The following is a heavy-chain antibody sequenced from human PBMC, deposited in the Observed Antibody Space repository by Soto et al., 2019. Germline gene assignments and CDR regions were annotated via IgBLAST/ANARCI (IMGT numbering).Heavy chain of an antibody. CDR3: ARDAVAVAGTVWFDP. D-gene: IGHD6-19*01. CDR1: GGTFSSYA. J-gene: IGHJ5*02. Sequence: QVQLVQSGAEVKKPGSSVKVSCKASGGTFSSYAISWVRQAPGQGLEWMGGIIPIFGTANYAQKFQGRVTITADESTSTAYMELSSMRSEDKAVYYCARDAVAVAGTVWFDPWGQGSLVSGSS. CDR2: IIPIFGTA. V-gene: IGHV1-69*01.